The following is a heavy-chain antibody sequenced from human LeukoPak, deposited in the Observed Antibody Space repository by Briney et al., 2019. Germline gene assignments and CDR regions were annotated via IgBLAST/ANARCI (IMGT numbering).Heavy chain of an antibody. D-gene: IGHD1-7*01. V-gene: IGHV1-18*01. CDR1: GYTFTSYG. Sequence: ASVKVSCKASGYTFTSYGISWVRQAPGQGLEWMGWISAYNGNTNYAQKLQGRVTMTTDTSTSTAYMELSSLRSEDTAVYYCARTTGTTFLYYYYYYYMDVWGKGTTVTVSS. CDR2: ISAYNGNT. J-gene: IGHJ6*03. CDR3: ARTTGTTFLYYYYYYYMDV.